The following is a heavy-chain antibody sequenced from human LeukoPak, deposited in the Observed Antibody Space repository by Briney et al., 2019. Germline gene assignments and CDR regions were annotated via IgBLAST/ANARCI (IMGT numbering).Heavy chain of an antibody. J-gene: IGHJ3*02. CDR2: IYTSGST. Sequence: PSQTLSLTCTVSGGSISSGSYYWSWIRQPAGKGLEWIGRIYTSGSTNYNPSLKSRVTISVDTSKNEFSLKLSSVTAADTAVYYCARETLGGVVVPAAMPDDAFDIWGQGTMVTVSS. CDR3: ARETLGGVVVPAAMPDDAFDI. D-gene: IGHD2-2*01. CDR1: GGSISSGSYY. V-gene: IGHV4-61*02.